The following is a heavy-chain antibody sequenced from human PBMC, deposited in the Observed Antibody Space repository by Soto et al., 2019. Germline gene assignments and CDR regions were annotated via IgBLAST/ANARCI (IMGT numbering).Heavy chain of an antibody. Sequence: SVTCSVANGSRSSYYWSWIQKHPGKGLEWIGYIYYSGSTNYNPSLKSRLTISVDTSKNQFSLKLSSVTAADTAVYYCARSDHYYYDSSGYWDYWGQGTLVTVSS. J-gene: IGHJ4*02. CDR2: IYYSGST. CDR3: ARSDHYYYDSSGYWDY. CDR1: NGSRSSYY. D-gene: IGHD3-22*01. V-gene: IGHV4-59*08.